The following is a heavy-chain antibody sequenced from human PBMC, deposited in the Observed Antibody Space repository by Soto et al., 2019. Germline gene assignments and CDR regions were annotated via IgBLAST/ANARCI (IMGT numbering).Heavy chain of an antibody. V-gene: IGHV3-7*03. Sequence: GGSLRLSCAASGFTFSSYWMSWVRQAPGKGLEWVANIKQDGSEKYYVDSVRGRFTISRDNAKNSLYLQMNSLRAEDTAVYYCAREGGGLRWVAYYYYGMDVWGQGTTVTVSS. J-gene: IGHJ6*02. D-gene: IGHD3-3*01. CDR2: IKQDGSEK. CDR1: GFTFSSYW. CDR3: AREGGGLRWVAYYYYGMDV.